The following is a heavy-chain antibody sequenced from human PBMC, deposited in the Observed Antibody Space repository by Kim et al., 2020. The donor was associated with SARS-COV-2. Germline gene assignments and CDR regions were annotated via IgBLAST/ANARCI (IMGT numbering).Heavy chain of an antibody. CDR2: IYPGDSDT. J-gene: IGHJ4*02. V-gene: IGHV5-51*01. Sequence: GESLKISCKGSGYSFTSYWIGWVRQMPGKGLEWMGIIYPGDSDTRYSPSFQGQVTISADKSISTAYLQWISLKASDTAMYYCATRIAVAGTLPDYWGQGTLVTVSS. D-gene: IGHD6-19*01. CDR1: GYSFTSYW. CDR3: ATRIAVAGTLPDY.